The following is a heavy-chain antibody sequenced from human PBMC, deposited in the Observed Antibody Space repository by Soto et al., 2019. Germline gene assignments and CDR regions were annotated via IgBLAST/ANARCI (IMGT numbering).Heavy chain of an antibody. CDR3: ARGPSSSWSRASYFDY. V-gene: IGHV1-69*13. Sequence: SVKVSCKASGGTFSSYAISWVRQAPGQGLEWMGGIIPIFGTANYAQKFQGRVTITADESTSTAYMELSSLRSEDTAVYYCARGPSSSWSRASYFDYWGQRTLVTVSS. J-gene: IGHJ4*02. D-gene: IGHD6-13*01. CDR2: IIPIFGTA. CDR1: GGTFSSYA.